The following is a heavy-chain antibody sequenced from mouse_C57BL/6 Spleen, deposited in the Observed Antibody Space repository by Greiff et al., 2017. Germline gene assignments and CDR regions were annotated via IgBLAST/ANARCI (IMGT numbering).Heavy chain of an antibody. Sequence: VQLQESGAELVRPGASVKLSCKASGYTFTDYYINWVKQRPGQGLEWIARIYPGSGNTYYNEKFKGKATLTAEKSSSTAYMQLSSLTSEDSAVYVCAIEDADYSNSYYAMDYWGQGTTVTVSS. J-gene: IGHJ4*01. CDR1: GYTFTDYY. CDR3: AIEDADYSNSYYAMDY. V-gene: IGHV1-76*01. CDR2: IYPGSGNT. D-gene: IGHD2-5*01.